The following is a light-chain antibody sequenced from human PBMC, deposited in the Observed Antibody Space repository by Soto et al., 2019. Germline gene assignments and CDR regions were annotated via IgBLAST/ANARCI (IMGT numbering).Light chain of an antibody. CDR2: AAS. V-gene: IGKV1-8*01. CDR1: QGISSY. J-gene: IGKJ1*01. Sequence: AIRMTQSPSSFSASTGDRVTITCRASQGISSYLAWYQQKPGKAPKLLIYAASTLQSGVPSRFSGSGSGTDFTLTISCLQSEEFATYYCQQYYSYPWTFGQGTKV. CDR3: QQYYSYPWT.